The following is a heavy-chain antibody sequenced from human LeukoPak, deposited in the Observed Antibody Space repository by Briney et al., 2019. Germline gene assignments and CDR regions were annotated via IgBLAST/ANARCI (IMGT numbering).Heavy chain of an antibody. V-gene: IGHV3-7*03. CDR3: ARSYYYDSSGSHFDY. J-gene: IGHJ4*02. D-gene: IGHD3-22*01. CDR2: IKEDGSER. CDR1: GFTFSSYK. Sequence: GGSLRLSCAASGFTFSSYKMNWVRQAPGKGLEWVASIKEDGSERQYVDSVKGRFSISRDNTKGSLFLQLNSLRAEDTAVYYCARSYYYDSSGSHFDYWGQGTLVTVSS.